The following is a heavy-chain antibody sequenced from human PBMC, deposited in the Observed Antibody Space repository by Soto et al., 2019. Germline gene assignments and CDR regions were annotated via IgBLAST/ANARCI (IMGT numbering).Heavy chain of an antibody. V-gene: IGHV4-59*01. Sequence: SETLSVTFTVSGGSISSYYCSWIRQPPGKGLEWIGYIYYSGSTNYNPSLKSRVTISVDTSKNQFSLKLSSVTAADTAVYYCARESEGYCSGGSCYSGYYFDYWGQGTLVPVSS. D-gene: IGHD2-15*01. CDR1: GGSISSYY. J-gene: IGHJ4*02. CDR3: ARESEGYCSGGSCYSGYYFDY. CDR2: IYYSGST.